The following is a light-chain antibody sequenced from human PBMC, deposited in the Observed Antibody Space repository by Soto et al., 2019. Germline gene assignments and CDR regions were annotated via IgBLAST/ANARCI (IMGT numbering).Light chain of an antibody. J-gene: IGKJ1*01. V-gene: IGKV2-30*02. Sequence: DVVRTQSPLSLPVTLGQPASISCTSSQSLIHSDGSTYLSWFHQRPGQSPRRLIYEVSDRDSGVPDRSSCSGSGTDCTLKISRVEAEDVGVYSCMQGTHWPWTCGQGTEVDIK. CDR1: QSLIHSDGSTY. CDR2: EVS. CDR3: MQGTHWPWT.